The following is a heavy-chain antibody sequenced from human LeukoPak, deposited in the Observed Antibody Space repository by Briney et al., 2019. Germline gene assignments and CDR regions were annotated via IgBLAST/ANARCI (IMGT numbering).Heavy chain of an antibody. V-gene: IGHV7-4-1*02. CDR1: GYTFTSYA. J-gene: IGHJ5*02. CDR3: ARGVSGLLWFGELGDPP. Sequence: GASVKVSCKASGYTFTSYAMNWVRQAPGQGLEWMGWINTNTGNPTYAQGFTGRFVFSLDTSVSTAYLQISSLKAEDTAVYYCARGVSGLLWFGELGDPPWGQGTLVTVSS. D-gene: IGHD3-10*01. CDR2: INTNTGNP.